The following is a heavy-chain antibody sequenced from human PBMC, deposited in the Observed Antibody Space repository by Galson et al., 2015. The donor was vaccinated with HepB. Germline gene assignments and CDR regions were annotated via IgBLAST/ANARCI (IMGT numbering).Heavy chain of an antibody. J-gene: IGHJ4*02. Sequence: SLRLSCAASGFTFSSYAMHWVRQAPGKGLEWVAVISYDGSNKYYADSVKGRFTISRDNSKNTLYLQMNSLRAEDTAVYYCARDAAVTTLLVTAGPTADYWGQGTLVTVSS. CDR2: ISYDGSNK. CDR1: GFTFSSYA. CDR3: ARDAAVTTLLVTAGPTADY. V-gene: IGHV3-30-3*01. D-gene: IGHD2-21*02.